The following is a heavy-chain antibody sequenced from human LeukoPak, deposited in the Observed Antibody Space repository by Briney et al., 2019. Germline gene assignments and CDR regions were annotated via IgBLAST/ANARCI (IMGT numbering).Heavy chain of an antibody. CDR2: IIPIFGTA. V-gene: IGHV1-69*13. J-gene: IGHJ6*03. CDR1: GGTFSSYA. Sequence: SVKVSCKASGGTFSSYAISWVRQAPGQGLEWMGGIIPIFGTANYAQKFQGRVTITADESTSTAYMELSSLRSEDTAVYYCARGHSIKPYYYYYYMDVWGKGTTVTVSS. D-gene: IGHD4-11*01. CDR3: ARGHSIKPYYYYYYMDV.